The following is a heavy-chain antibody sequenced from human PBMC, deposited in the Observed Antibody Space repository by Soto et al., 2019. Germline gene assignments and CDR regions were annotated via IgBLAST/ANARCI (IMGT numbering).Heavy chain of an antibody. CDR1: GLTFINYA. J-gene: IGHJ5*02. D-gene: IGHD6-19*01. V-gene: IGHV3-30*02. Sequence: GGSLRLSCAASGLTFINYAMHWVRQAPGKGLEWVAVIRYDGSHENYADSVKGRFTISRDNSKNILYLQMNSLRAEDTALYYCVGQLYSSGWAAVSPWGQGTLVTVSS. CDR3: VGQLYSSGWAAVSP. CDR2: IRYDGSHE.